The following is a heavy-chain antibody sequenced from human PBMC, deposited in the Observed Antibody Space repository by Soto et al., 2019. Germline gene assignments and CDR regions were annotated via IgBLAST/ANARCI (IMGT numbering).Heavy chain of an antibody. CDR1: GFSLSTSGMR. CDR3: ARSRGYSYGPTAFDI. V-gene: IGHV2-70*04. Sequence: SGPTLVNPPQTLTLACTFSGFSLSTSGMRVSWIRQPPGKALEWLARIDWDDDKFYSTSLKTRLTISKDTSKNQVVLTMTNMDPVDTATYYCARSRGYSYGPTAFDIWGQGTMVTVSS. J-gene: IGHJ3*02. CDR2: IDWDDDK. D-gene: IGHD5-18*01.